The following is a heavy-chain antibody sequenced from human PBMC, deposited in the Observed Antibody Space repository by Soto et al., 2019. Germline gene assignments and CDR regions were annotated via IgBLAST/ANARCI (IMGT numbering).Heavy chain of an antibody. CDR1: GYTFTNND. CDR3: ARMESFGSLNWFDP. CDR2: MNPGSGDT. V-gene: IGHV1-8*02. D-gene: IGHD5-18*01. Sequence: ASVKVSCKASGYTFTNNDVSWVRQATGQGLEWMGWMNPGSGDTGYAQKFQGRVTMTRDISIATAYMELSSLTSEDTAIYYCARMESFGSLNWFDPWGQGALVTVSS. J-gene: IGHJ5*02.